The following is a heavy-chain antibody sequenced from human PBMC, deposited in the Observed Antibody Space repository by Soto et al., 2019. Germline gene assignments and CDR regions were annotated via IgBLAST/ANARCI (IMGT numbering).Heavy chain of an antibody. CDR3: ASVPSEYSSGWYWFDP. CDR2: ISSSSSYI. D-gene: IGHD6-19*01. V-gene: IGHV3-21*01. Sequence: PGGSLSLSCAASGFPFSSYSMDWVRQAPGKGLEWVSSISSSSSYIYYADSVKGQFTISRDNAKNSLYLQMNSLRAEDTAVYYCASVPSEYSSGWYWFDPWGQGTLVTVSS. CDR1: GFPFSSYS. J-gene: IGHJ5*02.